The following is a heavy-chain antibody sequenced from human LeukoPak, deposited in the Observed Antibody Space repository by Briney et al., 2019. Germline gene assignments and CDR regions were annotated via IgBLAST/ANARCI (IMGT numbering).Heavy chain of an antibody. CDR2: ISSDGSNK. V-gene: IGHV3-30*04. CDR3: AKPPGGGGEGPYYYYYGMDV. Sequence: GGPLRLSCAASGFTFSNYAFHWVRQAPGKGLEWVAVISSDGSNKHYADSVKGRFTISRDNSKNTLYLQMNSLRPEDTAVYFCAKPPGGGGEGPYYYYYGMDVWGQGTTVTVSS. D-gene: IGHD2-21*01. J-gene: IGHJ6*02. CDR1: GFTFSNYA.